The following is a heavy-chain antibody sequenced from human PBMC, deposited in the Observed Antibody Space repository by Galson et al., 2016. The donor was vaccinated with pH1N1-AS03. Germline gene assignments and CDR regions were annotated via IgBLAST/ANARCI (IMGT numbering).Heavy chain of an antibody. CDR3: ARDPRGPCTTATFPTTYYFGMDV. CDR1: GYIFTGFY. D-gene: IGHD2-2*01. CDR2: INTDSGVT. V-gene: IGHV1-2*04. J-gene: IGHJ6*02. Sequence: QSGAEVKKPGESLRISCKASGYIFTGFYVHWVRQAPGQGLEWMGWINTDSGVTNYAQKFEAWVTMTRDTSVSTAYMELYGLKSDDTAVYYCARDPRGPCTTATFPTTYYFGMDVWGQGTTVIVAS.